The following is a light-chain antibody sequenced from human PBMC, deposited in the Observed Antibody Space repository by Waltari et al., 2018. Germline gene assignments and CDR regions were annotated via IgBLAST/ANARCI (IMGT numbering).Light chain of an antibody. CDR2: EVS. CDR1: DSDVGAYAF. CDR3: SSYTTSSAPGV. J-gene: IGLJ1*01. V-gene: IGLV2-14*01. Sequence: QSALTQPASVSGPPGQSITISCSGTDSDVGAYAFVSWYQQHPGQAPHPIIYEVSNRPSGISNRFSASKSGNTASLTISGLQAEDEADYYCSSYTTSSAPGVFGTGTRVTVL.